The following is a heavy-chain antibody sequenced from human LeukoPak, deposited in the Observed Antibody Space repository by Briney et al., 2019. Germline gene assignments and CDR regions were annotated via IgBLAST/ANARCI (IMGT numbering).Heavy chain of an antibody. CDR3: EKFGVDYDMGV. CDR2: IHYSGRA. J-gene: IGHJ6*02. V-gene: IGHV4-59*01. Sequence: WEPLPLPSPASGDSIGGSYWTWVREPPGEGLGWSGQIHYSGRADYNPSLKRRITISVDTSKNQLSLTLTSVTAADTAIYYCEKFGVDYDMGVWGQGTTVTVSS. D-gene: IGHD3-16*01. CDR1: GDSIGGSY.